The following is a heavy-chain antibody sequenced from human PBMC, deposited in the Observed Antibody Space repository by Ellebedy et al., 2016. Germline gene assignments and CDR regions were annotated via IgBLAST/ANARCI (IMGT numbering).Heavy chain of an antibody. CDR1: GGSFSGYY. J-gene: IGHJ4*02. CDR3: ARGRRRHFDY. V-gene: IGHV4-34*01. Sequence: GSLRLXXAVYGGSFSGYYWSWIRQPPGKGLEWIGEINHSGSTNYNPSLKSRVTISVDTSKNQFSLKLSSVTAADTAVYYCARGRRRHFDYWGQGTLVTVSS. CDR2: INHSGST.